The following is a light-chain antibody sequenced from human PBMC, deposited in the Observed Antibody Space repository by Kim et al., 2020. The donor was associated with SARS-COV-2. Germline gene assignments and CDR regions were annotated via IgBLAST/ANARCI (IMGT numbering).Light chain of an antibody. V-gene: IGLV2-14*04. CDR3: SSLTSSITYV. CDR1: SSDVGAYNH. CDR2: DVS. J-gene: IGLJ1*01. Sequence: GQSITISCTGTSSDVGAYNHVSWYQQHPGKAPKLIIYDVSKWPSGVSDRFSGSKSGNTASLTISWLQAEDEADYYCSSLTSSITYVFGTGTKVTVL.